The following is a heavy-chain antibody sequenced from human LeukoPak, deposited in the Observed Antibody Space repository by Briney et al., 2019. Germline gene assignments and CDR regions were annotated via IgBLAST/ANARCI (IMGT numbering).Heavy chain of an antibody. CDR2: IYTSGST. D-gene: IGHD1-26*01. J-gene: IGHJ3*02. CDR3: ARQRGGSLLGLDAFDI. V-gene: IGHV4-4*09. Sequence: SETLSLTCTVSGGSISSYYWSWIRQPPGKGLEWIGYIYTSGSTNYNPSLKSRVTISVDTSKNQFSLKLSSVTAADTAVYYCARQRGGSLLGLDAFDIWGRGTMVTVSS. CDR1: GGSISSYY.